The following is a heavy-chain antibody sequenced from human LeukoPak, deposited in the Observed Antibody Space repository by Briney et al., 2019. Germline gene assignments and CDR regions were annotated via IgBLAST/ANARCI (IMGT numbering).Heavy chain of an antibody. Sequence: PSETLSLTCTVSGGSISSGGYYWSWIRQHPGKGLEWIGYIYYSGSTHYNPSLKSRVTISVDTSKNQFSLKLSSVTAADTAVYYCARSGVAEEGWYFDYWGQGTLVTVSS. CDR3: ARSGVAEEGWYFDY. V-gene: IGHV4-31*03. D-gene: IGHD2-8*01. CDR2: IYYSGST. J-gene: IGHJ4*02. CDR1: GGSISSGGYY.